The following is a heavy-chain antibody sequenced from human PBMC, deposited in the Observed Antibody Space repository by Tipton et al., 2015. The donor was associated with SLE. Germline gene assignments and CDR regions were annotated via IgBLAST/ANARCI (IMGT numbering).Heavy chain of an antibody. D-gene: IGHD6-19*01. V-gene: IGHV4-34*01. CDR3: AGRRGNIAQWMNYYYYGMDV. CDR1: GGSFSGYY. Sequence: TLSLTCAVYGGSFSGYYWSWIRQPPGKGLEWIGEINHSGSTNYNPSLKSRVTISVDTSKNQFSLKLSSVTAADTAVYYCAGRRGNIAQWMNYYYYGMDVWGQGTTVTVSS. J-gene: IGHJ6*02. CDR2: INHSGST.